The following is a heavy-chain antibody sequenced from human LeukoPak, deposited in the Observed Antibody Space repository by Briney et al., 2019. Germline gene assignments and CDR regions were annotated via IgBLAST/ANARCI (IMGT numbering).Heavy chain of an antibody. V-gene: IGHV4-34*01. CDR3: ARGRLITAAGTHFDY. D-gene: IGHD6-13*01. J-gene: IGHJ4*02. CDR2: INHSGST. CDR1: GGSFSGYY. Sequence: KSSETLSLTCAVYGGSFSGYYWSWIRQPPGKGLEWIGEINHSGSTNYNPSLKSRVTISVDTSKNQFSLKLSSVTAADTAVYYCARGRLITAAGTHFDYWGQGTLVTVSS.